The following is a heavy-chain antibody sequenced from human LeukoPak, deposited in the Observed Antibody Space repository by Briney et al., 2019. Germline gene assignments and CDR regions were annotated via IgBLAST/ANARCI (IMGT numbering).Heavy chain of an antibody. Sequence: ASVTVSFKCSGGTFSNHAINGVGQAPGQGGEGMGGIIPLLGTPNYAHKFHRILTITADDSTRTVSMTVRTLRSEHTAVYYCSRYYTPHYYAPGQLDWGQGTRVTVSS. CDR2: IIPLLGTP. D-gene: IGHD3-3*01. CDR1: GGTFSNHA. J-gene: IGHJ4*02. V-gene: IGHV1-69*13. CDR3: SRYYTPHYYAPGQLD.